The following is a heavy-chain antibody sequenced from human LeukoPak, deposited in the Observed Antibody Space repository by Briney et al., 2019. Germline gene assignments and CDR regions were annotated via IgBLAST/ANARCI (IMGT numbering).Heavy chain of an antibody. Sequence: GGSLRLSCAASGFTFDDYAMHWVRQAPGKGLEWVSGISWNSGSIGYADSVKGRFTISRDNAKNSLYLQMNSLRAEDTALYYCAKDGGGHYYGSGSYADYWGQGTLVTVSS. CDR3: AKDGGGHYYGSGSYADY. CDR1: GFTFDDYA. CDR2: ISWNSGSI. V-gene: IGHV3-9*01. J-gene: IGHJ4*02. D-gene: IGHD3-10*01.